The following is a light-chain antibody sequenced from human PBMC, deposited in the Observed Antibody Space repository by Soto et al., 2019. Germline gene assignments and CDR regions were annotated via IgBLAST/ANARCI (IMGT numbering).Light chain of an antibody. CDR1: SSDVGGYNY. CDR3: CSYAGSYTGV. V-gene: IGLV2-11*01. J-gene: IGLJ3*02. Sequence: QSVLTQPRSVSGSPGQSVTISCTGTSSDVGGYNYVSWYHQHTGKAPKLMIYDVSKRPSGVPDRFSGSKSGNTASLTISGLQAEDEADYYCCSYAGSYTGVFGGGSKLTVL. CDR2: DVS.